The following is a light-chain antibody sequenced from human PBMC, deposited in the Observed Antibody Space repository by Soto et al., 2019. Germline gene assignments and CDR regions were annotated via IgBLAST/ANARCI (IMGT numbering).Light chain of an antibody. CDR1: QSVSSSY. CDR3: QHYNKWPPWT. V-gene: IGKV3D-15*01. CDR2: GAS. Sequence: EIVLTQSPATLSLSPGERATLSCRASQSVSSSYLAWYQQKPGQAPRLLIYGASSRATGIPDRFSGSGSGSEFTLTISSLQSEDFAVYYCQHYNKWPPWTFGQGTKVDIK. J-gene: IGKJ1*01.